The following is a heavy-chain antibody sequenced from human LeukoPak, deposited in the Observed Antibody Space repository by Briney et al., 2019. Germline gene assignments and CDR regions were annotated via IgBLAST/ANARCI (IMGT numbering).Heavy chain of an antibody. D-gene: IGHD3-3*01. V-gene: IGHV6-1*01. CDR3: ARERYYDFWSGRNFDY. CDR2: AYYRSKWYN. Sequence: SQTLSLTCAISGDSVCSNSAAWNWIRQSPSRGLECLGRAYYRSKWYNDYAVSVKSRITINPDTSKNQFSLQLNSVTPEDTAVYYCARERYYDFWSGRNFDYWGQGTLVTVSS. CDR1: GDSVCSNSAA. J-gene: IGHJ4*02.